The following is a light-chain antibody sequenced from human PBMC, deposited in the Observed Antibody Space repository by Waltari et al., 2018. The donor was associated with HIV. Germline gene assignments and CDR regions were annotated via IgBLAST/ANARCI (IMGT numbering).Light chain of an antibody. Sequence: QSVLTQPPSASGTPGQRVTISCSGSSSKIGSNTVNWYQQLPGTAPKLLIYSNNQRPSGVPNRFSGSKSGTSDSPAINGLQSEDEADYYCAAWHDSLNGSWVFGGGTKLTVL. CDR3: AAWHDSLNGSWV. V-gene: IGLV1-44*01. CDR2: SNN. J-gene: IGLJ3*02. CDR1: SSKIGSNT.